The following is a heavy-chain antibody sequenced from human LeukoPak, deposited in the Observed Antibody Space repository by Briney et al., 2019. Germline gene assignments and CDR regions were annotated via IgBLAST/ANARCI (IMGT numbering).Heavy chain of an antibody. J-gene: IGHJ6*02. CDR1: GFTLSSYA. CDR3: AKTKYYDSSGYYYYYGMDV. CDR2: ISGSGGST. D-gene: IGHD3-22*01. V-gene: IGHV3-23*01. Sequence: GGSLRLSCAASGFTLSSYAMSWVRQAPGKGLEWVSAISGSGGSTYCADSVKGRFTISRDNSKNTLYLQMNSLRAEDTAVYYCAKTKYYDSSGYYYYYGMDVWGQGTTVTVSS.